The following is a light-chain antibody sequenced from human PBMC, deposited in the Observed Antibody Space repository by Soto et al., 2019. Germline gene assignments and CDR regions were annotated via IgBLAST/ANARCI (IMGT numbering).Light chain of an antibody. CDR3: CSYAGSLRV. J-gene: IGLJ3*02. CDR2: DVS. CDR1: SSDVGGYNY. V-gene: IGLV2-11*01. Sequence: QSALTQPRSLSGSPGQSVTISCTGTSSDVGGYNYVSWYQQHPGKAPKLMIYDVSKRPSGVPDRFSGSKSGNTASLTISGLQAEDEADYYCCSYAGSLRVFGGGTQLTVL.